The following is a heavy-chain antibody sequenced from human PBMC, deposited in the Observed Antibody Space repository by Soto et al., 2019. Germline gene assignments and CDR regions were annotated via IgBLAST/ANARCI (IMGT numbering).Heavy chain of an antibody. V-gene: IGHV4-39*01. CDR3: ARCDYGYGMDV. J-gene: IGHJ6*02. D-gene: IGHD4-17*01. Sequence: QLQLQESGPGLVKPSETLSLTCIVSGGSIRSKTHYWGWIRQPPGKGLEWIGSIFYSGSTYYKPSLKSRVNISVDTSKNQFSLKLSSVTAADTAVYYCARCDYGYGMDVWGQGTTVTFAS. CDR1: GGSIRSKTHY. CDR2: IFYSGST.